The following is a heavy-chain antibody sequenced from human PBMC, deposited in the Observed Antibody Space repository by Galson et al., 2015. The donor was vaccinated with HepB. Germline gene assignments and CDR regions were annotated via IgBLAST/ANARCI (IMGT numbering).Heavy chain of an antibody. J-gene: IGHJ4*02. V-gene: IGHV3-30*18. CDR1: GFTFSSYG. CDR3: AKDYSSSWYLGSYYFGY. CDR2: ISYDGSNK. Sequence: SLRLSCAASGFTFSSYGMHWVRQAPGKGLEWVAVISYDGSNKYYADSVKGRFTISRDNSKNTLYLQMNSLRAEDTAVYYCAKDYSSSWYLGSYYFGYWGQGTLVTVSS. D-gene: IGHD6-13*01.